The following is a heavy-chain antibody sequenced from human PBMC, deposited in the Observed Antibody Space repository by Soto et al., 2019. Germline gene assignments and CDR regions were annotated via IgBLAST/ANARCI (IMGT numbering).Heavy chain of an antibody. V-gene: IGHV4-34*01. Sequence: QVQLQQWGAGLLKPSETLSLTCAVYGGSFSGYYWSWIRQPPGKGLEWIGEINHSGSTNYNPSLKSRVTISVDTSKNQFSLKLSSVTAADTAVYYCASMVRGVNWGQGTLVTVSS. CDR2: INHSGST. J-gene: IGHJ4*02. CDR1: GGSFSGYY. CDR3: ASMVRGVN. D-gene: IGHD3-10*01.